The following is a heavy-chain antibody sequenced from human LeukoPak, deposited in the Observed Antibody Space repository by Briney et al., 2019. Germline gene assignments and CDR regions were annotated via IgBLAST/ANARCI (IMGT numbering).Heavy chain of an antibody. Sequence: GESLTISCKGSGYSFTIYWIGWVRQMPAKGLEWMGIIYPGDSDTRYSPSFQGQVTISADKSISTAYLQWSSLKASDTAMYYCARRANGYYFDYWGQGTLVTVSS. D-gene: IGHD1-1*01. CDR3: ARRANGYYFDY. CDR1: GYSFTIYW. J-gene: IGHJ4*02. V-gene: IGHV5-51*01. CDR2: IYPGDSDT.